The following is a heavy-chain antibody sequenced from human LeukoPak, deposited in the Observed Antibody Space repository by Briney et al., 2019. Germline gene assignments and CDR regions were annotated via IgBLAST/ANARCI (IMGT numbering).Heavy chain of an antibody. D-gene: IGHD1-26*01. CDR3: ARGVGATHFDY. V-gene: IGHV3-33*01. J-gene: IGHJ4*02. CDR1: GFTFSSYG. CDR2: IWYDGSKK. Sequence: PGGSLRLSCAASGFTFSSYGMHWVRQAPGKGLEWVAVIWYDGSKKYYLDSVKGRFTISRDNSQNMLYLQMNSLRAEDTAVYYCARGVGATHFDYWGQGTLVTVSS.